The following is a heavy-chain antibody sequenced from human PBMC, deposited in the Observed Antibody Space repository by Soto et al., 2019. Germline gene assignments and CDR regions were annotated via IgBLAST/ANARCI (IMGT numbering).Heavy chain of an antibody. CDR1: GFTFSSYG. CDR3: AKERILWFGELSP. Sequence: QVQLVESGGGVVQPGRSLRLSCAASGFTFSSYGMHWVRQAPGKGLEWVAVISYDGSNKYYADSVKGRFTISRDNSKNTLYLQMNSLRAEDTAVYYCAKERILWFGELSPWGQGTLVTVCS. CDR2: ISYDGSNK. D-gene: IGHD3-10*01. V-gene: IGHV3-30*18. J-gene: IGHJ5*02.